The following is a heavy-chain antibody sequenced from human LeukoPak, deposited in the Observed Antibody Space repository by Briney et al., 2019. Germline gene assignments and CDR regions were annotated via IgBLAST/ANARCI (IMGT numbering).Heavy chain of an antibody. CDR1: GFTFCSYG. Sequence: GGSLRLSCAACGFTFCSYGMHWVRQAPGKGLEWMAVISYDGSNKYYADSVKGRFTISRDNSKNTLYLQMNSLRAEDTAVYYCAKVVWWYYYDSSGYSDYFDYWGQGTLVTVSS. CDR2: ISYDGSNK. CDR3: AKVVWWYYYDSSGYSDYFDY. J-gene: IGHJ4*02. V-gene: IGHV3-30*18. D-gene: IGHD3-22*01.